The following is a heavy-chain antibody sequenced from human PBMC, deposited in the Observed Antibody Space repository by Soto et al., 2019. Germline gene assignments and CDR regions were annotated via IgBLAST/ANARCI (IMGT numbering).Heavy chain of an antibody. CDR1: RFTFSDYG. J-gene: IGHJ6*04. D-gene: IGHD1-26*01. Sequence: GGSLRLSCEASRFTFSDYGMSWVRQAPGKGLEWVSGICGSCGSTFYADSVKGRFTISRDNSKNTLYLQMDSLRAEDTAIYYCAKDSPRGTYLVGYMDVWGKGTTVTVSS. CDR2: ICGSCGST. V-gene: IGHV3-23*01. CDR3: AKDSPRGTYLVGYMDV.